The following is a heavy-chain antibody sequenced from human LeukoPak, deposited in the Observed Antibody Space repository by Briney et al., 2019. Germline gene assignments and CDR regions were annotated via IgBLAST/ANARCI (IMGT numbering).Heavy chain of an antibody. V-gene: IGHV1-69*13. CDR2: IIPIFGTA. CDR3: ASPPPYYYDSSGYLHY. Sequence: ASVKVSCKASGGTFISYAISWVRQAPGQGLEWMGGIIPIFGTANYAQKFQGRVTITADESTSTAYMELSSLRSEDTAVYYCASPPPYYYDSSGYLHYWGQGTLVTVSS. CDR1: GGTFISYA. J-gene: IGHJ4*02. D-gene: IGHD3-22*01.